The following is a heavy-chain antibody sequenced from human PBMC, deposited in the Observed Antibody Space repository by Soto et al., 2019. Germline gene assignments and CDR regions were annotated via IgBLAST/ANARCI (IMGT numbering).Heavy chain of an antibody. V-gene: IGHV3-23*01. CDR2: MSGSGGST. CDR3: AKVLSRYARTGYYGMDA. J-gene: IGHJ6*02. D-gene: IGHD5-12*01. Sequence: EVQLLESGGGLVQPGGSMRLSCAASGFTFSSYAMSWVRQAPGKGMEWVSAMSGSGGSTYYADSVKGLFTISRDNSKNTLYLQMHSLRAEDKAVYYCAKVLSRYARTGYYGMDAWGQGTMVTVSS. CDR1: GFTFSSYA.